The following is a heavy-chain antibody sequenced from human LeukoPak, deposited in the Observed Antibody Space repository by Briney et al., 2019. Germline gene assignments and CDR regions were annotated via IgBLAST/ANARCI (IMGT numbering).Heavy chain of an antibody. CDR1: GGSISSGSYY. D-gene: IGHD3-10*01. CDR2: IYTSGST. Sequence: SETLSLTCTVSGGSISSGSYYWSWIRQPAGKGLEWIGHIYTSGSTNYNPSLKSRVTISVDTSKNQFSLKLSSVTAADTAIYYCARTYYYGSGRYFDYWGQGTLVTVSS. CDR3: ARTYYYGSGRYFDY. J-gene: IGHJ4*02. V-gene: IGHV4-61*09.